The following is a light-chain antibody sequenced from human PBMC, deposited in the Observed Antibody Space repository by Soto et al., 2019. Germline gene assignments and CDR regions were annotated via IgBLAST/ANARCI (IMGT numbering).Light chain of an antibody. CDR3: CSFAGTYIHYV. J-gene: IGLJ1*01. Sequence: QSALTQPRSVSGYPGQSVTISCTGTSSDVGGYNFVSWYQQHPGKAPKLMLYDVNRRPSGVPGRFSGSKSGNTASLTISGLQAEDEADYFCCSFAGTYIHYVFGTGTKVTVL. V-gene: IGLV2-11*01. CDR2: DVN. CDR1: SSDVGGYNF.